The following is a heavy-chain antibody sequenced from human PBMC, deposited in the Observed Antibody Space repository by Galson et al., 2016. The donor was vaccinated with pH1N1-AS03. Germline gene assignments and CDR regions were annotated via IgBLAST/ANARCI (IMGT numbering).Heavy chain of an antibody. CDR2: ISGGSDGT. V-gene: IGHV3-23*01. CDR3: AKESSIWSDHFDY. CDR1: GFMFSSYA. D-gene: IGHD6-13*01. J-gene: IGHJ4*02. Sequence: SLRLSCAASGFMFSSYAMSWVRQAPGKGLEWVSAISGGSDGTEYADSVKGRFTISRDNSKNTLFLQMNRLRAEDTAVYYCAKESSIWSDHFDYWGQGILVTVAS.